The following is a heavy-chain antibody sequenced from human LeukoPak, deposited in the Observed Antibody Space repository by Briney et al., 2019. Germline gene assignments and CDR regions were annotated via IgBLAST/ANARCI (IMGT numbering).Heavy chain of an antibody. D-gene: IGHD6-13*01. CDR2: INPDGTGT. V-gene: IGHV3-74*01. J-gene: IGHJ4*02. CDR1: GFMFSDFW. Sequence: GGSLRLSCAASGFMFSDFWMFWVRQVPGKGLVWVSQINPDGTGTTYGDSAKGRFTVPRDNTKNTMFLEMNSLTVEDTAVYFCARGTAETAGIDYWGQGTLVSVSA. CDR3: ARGTAETAGIDY.